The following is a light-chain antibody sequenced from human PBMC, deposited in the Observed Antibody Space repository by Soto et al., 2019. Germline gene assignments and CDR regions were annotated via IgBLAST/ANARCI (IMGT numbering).Light chain of an antibody. CDR3: SSYTSDSSYV. CDR1: SSDVGLYDY. Sequence: QSALTQPAPVSGSPGQSITISCTGTSSDVGLYDYVSWYQQHPGKAPQLMIYAVSNRPSGVSNRFSASKSGNTASLFISGLHAEDEADYSCSSYTSDSSYVFGSGTKVTVL. J-gene: IGLJ1*01. V-gene: IGLV2-14*01. CDR2: AVS.